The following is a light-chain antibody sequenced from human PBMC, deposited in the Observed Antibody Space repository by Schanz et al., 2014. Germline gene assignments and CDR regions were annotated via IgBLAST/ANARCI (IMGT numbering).Light chain of an antibody. CDR1: QSVNNF. CDR2: DAS. J-gene: IGKJ1*01. V-gene: IGKV3D-15*01. Sequence: EIVLTQSPGTLSLSPGERATLSCRASQSVNNFLAWYQQKPGQAPRLLIVDASNRATGIPARFSGSGSGTEFTLTISSLQSEDFAVYYCQQYNNWWTFGQGTKVEIK. CDR3: QQYNNWWT.